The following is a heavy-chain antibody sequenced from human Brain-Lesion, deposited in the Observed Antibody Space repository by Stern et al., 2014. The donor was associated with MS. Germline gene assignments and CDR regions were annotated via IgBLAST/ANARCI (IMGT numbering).Heavy chain of an antibody. CDR1: GGSINTNNYY. J-gene: IGHJ4*02. V-gene: IGHV4-39*01. D-gene: IGHD4-17*01. CDR2: IYSSGST. Sequence: QLQESGPGLVKPSETLSLTCTVSGGSINTNNYYWGWIRQPPGKGLEWIGNIYSSGSTFYSPSLKSRVTMSVDTSKNQFSLKLSSVTAADTAVYYCARTGDDFGDYSLSYWGQGTLVTVSS. CDR3: ARTGDDFGDYSLSY.